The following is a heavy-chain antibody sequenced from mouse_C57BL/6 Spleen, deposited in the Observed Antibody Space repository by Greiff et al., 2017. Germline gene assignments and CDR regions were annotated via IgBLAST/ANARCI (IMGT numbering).Heavy chain of an antibody. CDR2: INPSSGYT. Sequence: QVQLQQSGAELAKPGASVKLSCKASGYTFTSYWMHWVKQRPGPGLEWIGYINPSSGYTKYNQKFKDKATLTADKSSSTAYMQLSSLTYEDSAVYYCARRAPYYGSSPGDAMDYWGQGTSVTVSS. CDR1: GYTFTSYW. J-gene: IGHJ4*01. D-gene: IGHD1-1*01. V-gene: IGHV1-7*01. CDR3: ARRAPYYGSSPGDAMDY.